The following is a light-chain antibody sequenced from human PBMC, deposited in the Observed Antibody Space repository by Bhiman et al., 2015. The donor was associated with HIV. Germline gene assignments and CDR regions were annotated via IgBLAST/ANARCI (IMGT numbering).Light chain of an antibody. CDR2: EVN. J-gene: IGLJ2*01. CDR3: SSYTSSSTLV. CDR1: SNDVGAYNS. Sequence: QSALTQPPSASGSPGQSVTISCTGTSNDVGAYNSVSWYQQHPDKAPRLIIYEVNMRPSGVSNRFSGSKSGNTASLTISGLQADDDTDYYCSSYTSSSTLVFGGGTKLTVL. V-gene: IGLV2-14*03.